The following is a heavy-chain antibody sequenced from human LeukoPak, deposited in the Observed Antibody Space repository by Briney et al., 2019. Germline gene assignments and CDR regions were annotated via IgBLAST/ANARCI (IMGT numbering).Heavy chain of an antibody. D-gene: IGHD3-10*01. J-gene: IGHJ4*02. CDR1: GFTFSSYS. V-gene: IGHV3-23*01. CDR2: ISGSGGST. Sequence: QSGGSLRLSCAASGFTFSSYSMNWVRQAPGKGLEWVSAISGSGGSTYYADSVKGRFTISRDNSKNTLYLQMNSLRAEETAVYYCARAVWFGELNYWGQGTLVTVSS. CDR3: ARAVWFGELNY.